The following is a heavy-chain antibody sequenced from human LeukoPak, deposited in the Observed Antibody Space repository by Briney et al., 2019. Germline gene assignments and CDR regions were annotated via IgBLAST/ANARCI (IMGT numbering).Heavy chain of an antibody. D-gene: IGHD3-10*01. CDR3: ATQAMVRGVIPSDYFDY. J-gene: IGHJ4*02. CDR1: GGSISSSNW. Sequence: SGTLSLTCAVSGGSISSSNWWSWVRQPPGKGLEWIGEIYHSGSTNYNPSLKSRVTISVDKSKNQFSLKLSSVTAADTAAYYCATQAMVRGVIPSDYFDYWGQGTLVTVSS. CDR2: IYHSGST. V-gene: IGHV4-4*02.